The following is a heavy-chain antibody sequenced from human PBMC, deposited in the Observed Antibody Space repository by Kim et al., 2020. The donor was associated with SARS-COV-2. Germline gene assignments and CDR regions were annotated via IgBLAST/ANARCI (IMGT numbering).Heavy chain of an antibody. CDR3: AKDFSSAYYEVSY. V-gene: IGHV3-33*06. J-gene: IGHJ4*02. Sequence: SADSVKGRFTISRDNSKTTLYLQMNSLRAEDTAVYYCAKDFSSAYYEVSYWGQGTLVTVSS. D-gene: IGHD3-22*01.